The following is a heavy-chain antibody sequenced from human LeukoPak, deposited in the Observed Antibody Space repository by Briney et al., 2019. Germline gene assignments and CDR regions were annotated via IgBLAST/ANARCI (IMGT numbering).Heavy chain of an antibody. D-gene: IGHD2-8*01. J-gene: IGHJ4*02. CDR2: ISGSSRTI. CDR3: AKDMYCTNGVCYAVDY. CDR1: GFTFSNYN. Sequence: GGSLRLSCAASGFTFSNYNMNWVRQAPGKGLEWVSYISGSSRTIYYADSVKGRFTISRDNSKNTLYLQMNSLRAEDTAVYYCAKDMYCTNGVCYAVDYWGQGTLVTVSS. V-gene: IGHV3-48*01.